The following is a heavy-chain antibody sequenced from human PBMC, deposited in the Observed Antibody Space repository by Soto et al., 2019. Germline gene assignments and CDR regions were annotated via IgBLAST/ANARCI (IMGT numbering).Heavy chain of an antibody. CDR2: IYYSGST. CDR1: GGSISSGDYY. Sequence: SETLSLTCTVSGGSISSGDYYWSWIRQHSGKGLEWIGYIYYSGSTYYNPSLKSRVTISVDTSKNQFSLKLSSVTAADTAVYYCARGLTMVRGVIRYYYYMDVWGKGTTVTVSS. CDR3: ARGLTMVRGVIRYYYYMDV. V-gene: IGHV4-31*03. J-gene: IGHJ6*03. D-gene: IGHD3-10*01.